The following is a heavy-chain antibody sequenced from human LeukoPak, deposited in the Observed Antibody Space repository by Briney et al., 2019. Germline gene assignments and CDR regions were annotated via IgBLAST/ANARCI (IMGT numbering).Heavy chain of an antibody. CDR1: GFTFSNYG. V-gene: IGHV3-21*01. CDR3: AKGGEANVLLWFGELLTPFDY. D-gene: IGHD3-10*01. Sequence: GGSLRLSCAASGFTFSNYGMSWVRQAPGKGLEWVSSISSSSTYIYYADSVKGRFTISRDNAKNSPYLQMNSLRAEDTAVYYCAKGGEANVLLWFGELLTPFDYWGQGTLVTVSS. CDR2: ISSSSTYI. J-gene: IGHJ4*02.